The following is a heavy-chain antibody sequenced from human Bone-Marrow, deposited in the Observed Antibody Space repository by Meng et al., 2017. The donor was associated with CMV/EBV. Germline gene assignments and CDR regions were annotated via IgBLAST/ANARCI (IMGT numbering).Heavy chain of an antibody. CDR2: IVGSGGST. J-gene: IGHJ6*02. Sequence: GESLKISCAASGFTFSDYYMSWIRQAPGKGLQWVSAIVGSGGSTYYADSVKGRFTISRDNSKSTLYLQMNSLTAEDTAVYFCAKALVGVLRGMDVWGQGTTVTVSS. V-gene: IGHV3-23*01. CDR1: GFTFSDYY. CDR3: AKALVGVLRGMDV. D-gene: IGHD2-15*01.